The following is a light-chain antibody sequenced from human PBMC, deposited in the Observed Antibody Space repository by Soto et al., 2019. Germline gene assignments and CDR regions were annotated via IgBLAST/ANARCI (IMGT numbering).Light chain of an antibody. V-gene: IGLV2-14*03. CDR2: DVS. CDR1: SSDIGRSNY. J-gene: IGLJ1*01. Sequence: QSALTQPASVSGSPGQTITISCTGTSSDIGRSNYVSWYQQHPGKAPNFVIYDVSNRPSGVSNRFSGSKSGNSASLTISGLQAEDEADYYCSSHTSSGTYVFGPGTKLTVL. CDR3: SSHTSSGTYV.